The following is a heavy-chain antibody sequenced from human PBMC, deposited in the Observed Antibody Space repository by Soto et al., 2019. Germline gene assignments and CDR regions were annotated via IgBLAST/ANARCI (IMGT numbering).Heavy chain of an antibody. CDR1: GYTFTSYA. J-gene: IGHJ4*02. Sequence: QVQLVQSGAEEKKPGASVKVSCKASGYTFTSYAMHWVRQAPGQRLEWMGWINAGNGNTKYSQKFQGRVTITRDTSESTAYVELSSMRSEDTAVDYCARSPGIAVADYWGQGTLVTVSS. CDR3: ARSPGIAVADY. V-gene: IGHV1-3*05. D-gene: IGHD6-19*01. CDR2: INAGNGNT.